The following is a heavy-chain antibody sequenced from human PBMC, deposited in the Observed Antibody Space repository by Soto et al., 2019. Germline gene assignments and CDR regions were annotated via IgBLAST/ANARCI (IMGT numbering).Heavy chain of an antibody. Sequence: GGSLRLSCAASGFTLSSYAMSWVRQAPGKGLEWVSAISGSGGSTYYADSVKGRFTISRDNSKNTLYLQMNSLRAEDTAVYYCAKDIMARGVTRRPDYWGQGTLVTVSS. CDR1: GFTLSSYA. J-gene: IGHJ4*02. V-gene: IGHV3-23*01. CDR2: ISGSGGST. CDR3: AKDIMARGVTRRPDY. D-gene: IGHD3-10*01.